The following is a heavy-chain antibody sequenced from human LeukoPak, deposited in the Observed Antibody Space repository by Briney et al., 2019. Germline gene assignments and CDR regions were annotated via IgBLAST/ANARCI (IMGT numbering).Heavy chain of an antibody. V-gene: IGHV1-2*02. Sequence: ASVKVSCKASGYTFTGYYMHWVRQAPGQGLEWMGWINPNSGGTNYAQKFQGRVTMTRDTSISTAYMELSRLRSNDTAVYYCARTYCSGGSCYPNWFDPWGQGTLVTVSS. CDR3: ARTYCSGGSCYPNWFDP. J-gene: IGHJ5*02. CDR1: GYTFTGYY. D-gene: IGHD2-15*01. CDR2: INPNSGGT.